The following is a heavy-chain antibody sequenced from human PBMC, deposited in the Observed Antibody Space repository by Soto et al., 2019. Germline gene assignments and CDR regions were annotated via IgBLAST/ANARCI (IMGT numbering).Heavy chain of an antibody. CDR2: IHHSGRT. V-gene: IGHV4-34*01. CDR1: GGSFDGYY. D-gene: IGHD3-3*01. CDR3: ARGVDSWSGYLF. J-gene: IGHJ4*02. Sequence: QVHLQQWGAGLLKPSETLSLTCALYGGSFDGYYWSWVRQSPGKGLEWIGEIHHSGRTKYNPSLKSLVSLSVDTSTKHFSLRLTSVTAADRGVYYCARGVDSWSGYLFWGQGTPVTVSS.